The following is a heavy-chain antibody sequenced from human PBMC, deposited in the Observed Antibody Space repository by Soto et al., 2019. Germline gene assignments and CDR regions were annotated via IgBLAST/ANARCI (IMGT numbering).Heavy chain of an antibody. J-gene: IGHJ4*02. CDR2: ISSSSSTI. CDR3: ARLIVVVEGVDY. V-gene: IGHV3-48*01. CDR1: GFTFSSSS. D-gene: IGHD2-21*01. Sequence: EVQLVESGGGLVQPGGSLRLSCAASGFTFSSSSMNWVRQAPGKGLEWVSYISSSSSTIYYADSVKGRFTISRDNARNSRYLQRNSLRAEDTAVYYCARLIVVVEGVDYWGPGTLVTVSS.